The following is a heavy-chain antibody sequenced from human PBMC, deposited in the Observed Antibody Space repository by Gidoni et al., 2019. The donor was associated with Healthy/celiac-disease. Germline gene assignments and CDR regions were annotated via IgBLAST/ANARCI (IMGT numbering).Heavy chain of an antibody. Sequence: QVQLQQWGAGLLKPSETLSLTCAVYGGSFSGYYWSWIRQPPGKGLEWIGEINHSGSTNYNPSLKSRVTISVDTSKNQFSLKLSSVTAADTAVYYCARAPKGGVVVPAAIPYYFDYWGQGTLVTVSS. CDR1: GGSFSGYY. CDR3: ARAPKGGVVVPAAIPYYFDY. J-gene: IGHJ4*02. CDR2: INHSGST. D-gene: IGHD2-2*01. V-gene: IGHV4-34*01.